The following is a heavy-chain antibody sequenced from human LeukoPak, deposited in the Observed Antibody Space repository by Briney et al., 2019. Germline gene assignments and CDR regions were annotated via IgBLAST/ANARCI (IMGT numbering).Heavy chain of an antibody. V-gene: IGHV1-2*06. CDR1: GYTFTGYY. J-gene: IGHJ6*03. D-gene: IGHD6-13*01. Sequence: GASVKVSCKASGYTFTGYYMHWVRQAPGQGLEGMGRINPNSGGTNYAQKFQGRVTMTRDPAISTAYMERSRLRSDDTAVYYCARGSSWYDYYYYMDVWGKGTTVTVSS. CDR2: INPNSGGT. CDR3: ARGSSWYDYYYYMDV.